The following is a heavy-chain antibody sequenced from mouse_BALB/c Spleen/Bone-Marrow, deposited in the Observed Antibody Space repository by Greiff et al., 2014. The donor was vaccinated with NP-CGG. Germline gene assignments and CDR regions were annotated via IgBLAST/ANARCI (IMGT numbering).Heavy chain of an antibody. Sequence: QVQLQQSGAELVRPGTSVKVSCKASGYPFTNYLIEWVKQRPGQGLEWIGVINPGSGGANYNEKFKGKATLTADKSSSTAYMQLSSLTSDDSAVYFCAREWTARAVDYWGQGTTLTVSS. CDR2: INPGSGGA. D-gene: IGHD3-2*01. J-gene: IGHJ2*01. CDR1: GYPFTNYL. V-gene: IGHV1-54*01. CDR3: AREWTARAVDY.